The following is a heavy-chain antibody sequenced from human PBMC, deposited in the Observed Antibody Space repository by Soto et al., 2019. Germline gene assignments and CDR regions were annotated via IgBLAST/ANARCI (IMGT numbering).Heavy chain of an antibody. CDR3: AKVYVSDIVATISAFDI. V-gene: IGHV3-23*01. CDR1: GFTFSSYA. CDR2: ISGSGGST. Sequence: GGSLRLSCAASGFTFSSYAMSWVRQAPGKGLEWVSAISGSGGSTYYADSVKGRFTISRDNSKNTLYLQMNSLRAEDTAVYYCAKVYVSDIVATISAFDIWGQGTMVTVSS. D-gene: IGHD5-12*01. J-gene: IGHJ3*02.